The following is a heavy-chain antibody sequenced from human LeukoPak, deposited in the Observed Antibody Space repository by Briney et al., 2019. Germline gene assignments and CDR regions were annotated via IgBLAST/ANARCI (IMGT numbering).Heavy chain of an antibody. D-gene: IGHD4-17*01. Sequence: ASVKVSCKASGYTFTSYDINWVRQATGQGLEWMGWMNPNSGNTGYAQKFQGRVTITRNTSISTAYMELSSLRSEDTAVYYCARAGYGDSVVDNWFDPWGQGTLVTVSS. CDR3: ARAGYGDSVVDNWFDP. CDR2: MNPNSGNT. CDR1: GYTFTSYD. J-gene: IGHJ5*02. V-gene: IGHV1-8*03.